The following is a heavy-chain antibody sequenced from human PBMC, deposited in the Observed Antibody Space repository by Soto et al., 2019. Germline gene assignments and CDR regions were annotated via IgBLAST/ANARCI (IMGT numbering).Heavy chain of an antibody. Sequence: ASVKVSCKASGYTFTGYYMHWVRQAPGQGLEWMGWINPNSGCTNYAQKFQGRVTMTRDTSISTAYMELSRLRSDDTAVYYCARGGSGDYYYYYGMDVWGQGTTVTV. D-gene: IGHD3-10*01. CDR1: GYTFTGYY. CDR3: ARGGSGDYYYYYGMDV. CDR2: INPNSGCT. J-gene: IGHJ6*02. V-gene: IGHV1-2*02.